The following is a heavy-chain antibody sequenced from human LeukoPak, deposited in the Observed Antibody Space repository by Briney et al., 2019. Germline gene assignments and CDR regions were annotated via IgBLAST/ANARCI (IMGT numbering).Heavy chain of an antibody. CDR3: AIGGRIATINVHFDF. V-gene: IGHV3-21*01. CDR1: GFTFSSYT. Sequence: KTGGSLRLSCAASGFTFSSYTINWVRETPGKGLEWVSCISSRTNYTSYAASLNGRFTISSDNAKNSLYLQMNSLRAEDTAVYYCAIGGRIATINVHFDFWGQGTLVTVSS. D-gene: IGHD5-24*01. J-gene: IGHJ4*02. CDR2: ISSRTNYT.